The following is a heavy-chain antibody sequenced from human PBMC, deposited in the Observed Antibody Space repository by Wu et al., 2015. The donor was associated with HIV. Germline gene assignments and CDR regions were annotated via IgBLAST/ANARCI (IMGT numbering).Heavy chain of an antibody. J-gene: IGHJ5*02. Sequence: QVQLVQSGAEVKKPGASVKVSCKASGYTFTGYYMHWVRQAPGQGLEWMGWINPNSGGTNYAQKFQGRVTMTRDTSISTAYMELSRLRSDDTAVYYCARRGHDNYGDFNWFDPWGQGTLVTVSS. CDR3: ARRGHDNYGDFNWFDP. V-gene: IGHV1-2*02. CDR2: INPNSGGT. CDR1: GYTFTGYY. D-gene: IGHD4-17*01.